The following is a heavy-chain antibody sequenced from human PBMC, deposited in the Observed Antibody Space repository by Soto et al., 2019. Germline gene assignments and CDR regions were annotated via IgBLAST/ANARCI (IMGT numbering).Heavy chain of an antibody. D-gene: IGHD2-15*01. CDR1: GGCISGDYY. CDR3: ARGGARWPGYFDS. J-gene: IGHJ4*02. Sequence: PSETLSLTCSVSGGCISGDYYWSWIRQSPEKGLEWIGYIYYSGSSYPNPALQSRLSMSLDTSKNQFSLKLRSVTAADTAVYYGARGGARWPGYFDSWGQGALVTVSS. V-gene: IGHV4-30-4*08. CDR2: IYYSGSS.